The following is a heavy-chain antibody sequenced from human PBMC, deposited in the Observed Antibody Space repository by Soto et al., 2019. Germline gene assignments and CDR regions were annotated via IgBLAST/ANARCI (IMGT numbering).Heavy chain of an antibody. CDR2: IIPIFGTA. D-gene: IGHD3-10*01. J-gene: IGHJ6*02. CDR1: GGTFSSYA. CDR3: ASLWFGSLGMDV. V-gene: IGHV1-69*13. Sequence: SVKVSCKASGGTFSSYAISWVRQAPGQGLEWMGGIIPIFGTANYAQKFQGRVTITADESTSTAYMELSSLRSEDTAVYYCASLWFGSLGMDVWGQGTTVPVSS.